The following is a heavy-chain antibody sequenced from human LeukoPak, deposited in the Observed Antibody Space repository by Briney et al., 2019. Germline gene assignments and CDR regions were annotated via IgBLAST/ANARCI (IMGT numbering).Heavy chain of an antibody. CDR2: INHSGST. J-gene: IGHJ5*02. D-gene: IGHD2-8*01. Sequence: SETLSPTCAVYGGSFSGYYWSWIRQPPGKGLEWIGEINHSGSTNYNPSLKSRVTISVDTSKNQFSLKLSSVTAADTAVYHCARAARNIVLMVYAITNWFDPWGQGTLVTVSS. CDR1: GGSFSGYY. CDR3: ARAARNIVLMVYAITNWFDP. V-gene: IGHV4-34*01.